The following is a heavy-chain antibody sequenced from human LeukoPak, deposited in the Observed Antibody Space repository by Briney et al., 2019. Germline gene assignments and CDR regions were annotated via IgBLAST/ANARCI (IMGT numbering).Heavy chain of an antibody. V-gene: IGHV3-53*01. D-gene: IGHD1-26*01. CDR3: ARAALGGSYYENYYYYMDV. J-gene: IGHJ6*03. Sequence: GGSLRLSCAASGFTVSSNYMSWVRQAPGKGLEWVSVIYSGGSTYYADSVKGRFTISRDNSKNTLYLQMNSLRAEDTAVYYCARAALGGSYYENYYYYMDVWGKGTTVTVSS. CDR2: IYSGGST. CDR1: GFTVSSNY.